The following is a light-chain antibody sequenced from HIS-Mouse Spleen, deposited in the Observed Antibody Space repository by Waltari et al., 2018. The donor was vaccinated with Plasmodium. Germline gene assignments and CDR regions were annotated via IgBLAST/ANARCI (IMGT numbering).Light chain of an antibody. J-gene: IGLJ3*02. CDR2: EDS. V-gene: IGLV3-10*01. Sequence: SYELTQPPSVSVSPGQTARITCSGDALPKKYAYWYQQKSGQDPGRVIYEDSKRPSGIPEIFSGSSSGTMATLTISGAQVEDEADYYCYSTDSSGNHRVFGGGTKLTVL. CDR3: YSTDSSGNHRV. CDR1: ALPKKY.